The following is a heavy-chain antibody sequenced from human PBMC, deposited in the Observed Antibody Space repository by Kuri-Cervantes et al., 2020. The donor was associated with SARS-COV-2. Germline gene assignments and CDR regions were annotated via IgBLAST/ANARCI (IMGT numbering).Heavy chain of an antibody. CDR2: ITPFNGNT. J-gene: IGHJ6*02. D-gene: IGHD4-11*01. V-gene: IGHV1-45*02. Sequence: SVKVSCKASGYTFTYRYLHWVRQAPGQALEWMGWITPFNGNTNYAQKFQDRVTITRDRSMSTAYMELSSLRSEDTAMYYCATTVIVRRNYYYYGMDVWGQGTTVTVSS. CDR1: GYTFTYRY. CDR3: ATTVIVRRNYYYYGMDV.